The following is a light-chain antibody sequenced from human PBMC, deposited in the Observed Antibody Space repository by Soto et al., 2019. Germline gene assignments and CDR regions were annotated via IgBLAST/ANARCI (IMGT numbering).Light chain of an antibody. CDR2: DAS. Sequence: EIVLTQSPATLSFSAGERATVSCRASQSVSSYLAWYQQKPGQAPRLLIYDASNRATGIPARFSGSGSGTDFSLTISSLEPEDFAVYYCQQRSNWPLITFGQGTRLEI. J-gene: IGKJ5*01. CDR3: QQRSNWPLIT. CDR1: QSVSSY. V-gene: IGKV3-11*01.